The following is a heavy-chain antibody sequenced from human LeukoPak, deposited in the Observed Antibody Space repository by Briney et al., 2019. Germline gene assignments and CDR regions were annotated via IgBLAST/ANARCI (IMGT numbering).Heavy chain of an antibody. CDR2: FHPEDGKT. CDR3: ATSVRYSDWSFFRLAY. D-gene: IGHD3-9*01. V-gene: IGHV1-24*01. Sequence: ASVKVSFKVSGYTPTELSMHWVRQAPGKGLEWMGGFHPEDGKTIYAQKFQGRVTMTEDTSTDTAYMELRSLRSDDTAVYYCATSVRYSDWSFFRLAYWGQGTQVTVSS. CDR1: GYTPTELS. J-gene: IGHJ4*02.